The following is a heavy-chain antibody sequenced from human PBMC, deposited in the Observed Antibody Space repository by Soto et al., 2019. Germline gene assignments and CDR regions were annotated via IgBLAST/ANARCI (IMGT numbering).Heavy chain of an antibody. D-gene: IGHD3-3*01. CDR2: IYYSGST. V-gene: IGHV4-59*08. CDR3: ARSRSVGRAITIFGVVINNWFDP. J-gene: IGHJ5*02. CDR1: GGSISSYY. Sequence: SETLSLTCTVSGGSISSYYWSWIRQPPGKGLEWIGYIYYSGSTNYNPSLKSRVTISVDTSKNQFSLKLSSVTAADTAVYYCARSRSVGRAITIFGVVINNWFDPWGQGTLVTVSS.